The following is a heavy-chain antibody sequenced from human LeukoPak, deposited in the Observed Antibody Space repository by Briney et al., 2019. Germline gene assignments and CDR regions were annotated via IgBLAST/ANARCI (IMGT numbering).Heavy chain of an antibody. CDR1: GGSISSYY. D-gene: IGHD6-19*01. Sequence: SETLSLTCTVSGGSISSYYWSWIRQPPGKGLEWIGYIYYSGSTNYNPSLKSRVTISVDTSKNQFSLKLSSVTAADTAVYYCVRDRVEQWLVQGDWYFDLWGRGTLVTVSS. V-gene: IGHV4-59*01. J-gene: IGHJ2*01. CDR3: VRDRVEQWLVQGDWYFDL. CDR2: IYYSGST.